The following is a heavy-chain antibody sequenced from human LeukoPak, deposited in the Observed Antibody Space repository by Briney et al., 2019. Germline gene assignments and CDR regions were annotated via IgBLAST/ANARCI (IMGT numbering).Heavy chain of an antibody. D-gene: IGHD2-2*01. Sequence: PSETLSLTCTVSGGSISSSSYYWGWIRQPPGKGLEWIGSICYSGSAYYNPSLKSRVTISVDTSKNQFSLKLSSVTAADTAVYYCARRGCSSTSCYSYWFDPWGQGTLVTVSS. CDR2: ICYSGSA. V-gene: IGHV4-39*01. CDR3: ARRGCSSTSCYSYWFDP. J-gene: IGHJ5*02. CDR1: GGSISSSSYY.